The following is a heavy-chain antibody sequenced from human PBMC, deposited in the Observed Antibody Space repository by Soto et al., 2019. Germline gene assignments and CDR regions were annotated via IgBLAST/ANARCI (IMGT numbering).Heavy chain of an antibody. J-gene: IGHJ4*02. CDR2: IKSKTAGGTT. CDR3: TPLGYCSSTSCYGFDY. Sequence: GGSLRLSCADSGFTFSNAWINWVRQAPGKGLEWVGRIKSKTAGGTTDFAAPVKGRFAISRDDSKNTVYLQMNSLKTEDTAVYYCTPLGYCSSTSCYGFDYWGQGTLVTVS. V-gene: IGHV3-15*07. D-gene: IGHD2-2*01. CDR1: GFTFSNAW.